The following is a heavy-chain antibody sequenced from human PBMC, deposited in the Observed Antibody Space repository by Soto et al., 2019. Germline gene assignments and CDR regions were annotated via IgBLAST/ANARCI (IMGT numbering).Heavy chain of an antibody. CDR2: IYYSWST. V-gene: IGHV4-30-4*01. Sequence: TLSLTCTVSGGSISSGDYYWSWIRQPPGKGLEWIGYIYYSWSTYYNPLLTSRVTMSVDTSKNQFSLKLTSVTAADTAVYYCARVVCSSSWEYYFDYWGQGTLVTVSS. J-gene: IGHJ4*02. CDR3: ARVVCSSSWEYYFDY. CDR1: GGSISSGDYY. D-gene: IGHD6-13*01.